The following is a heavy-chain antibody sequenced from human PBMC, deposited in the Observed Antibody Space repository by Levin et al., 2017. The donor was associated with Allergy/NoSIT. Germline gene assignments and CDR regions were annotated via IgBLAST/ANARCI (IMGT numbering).Heavy chain of an antibody. CDR3: ARDYGDYGGTFDI. Sequence: PGGSLRLSCAASGFTFRNFVIHWVRQAPGKGLEWVTVISYDGTNRYYADSVKGRFTISRDNSKNTLYLQMNSLRAEDTAVYYCARDYGDYGGTFDIWGQGTLVTVSS. CDR1: GFTFRNFV. CDR2: ISYDGTNR. D-gene: IGHD4-17*01. V-gene: IGHV3-30-3*01. J-gene: IGHJ3*02.